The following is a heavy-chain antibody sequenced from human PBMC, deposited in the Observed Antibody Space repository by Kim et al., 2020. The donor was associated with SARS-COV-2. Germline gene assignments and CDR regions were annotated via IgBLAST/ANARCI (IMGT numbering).Heavy chain of an antibody. CDR1: GFTFSSYG. CDR2: IWYDGSNK. J-gene: IGHJ3*02. Sequence: GGSLRLSCAASGFTFSSYGMHWVRQAPGKGLEWVAVIWYDGSNKYYADSVKGRFTISRDNSKNTLYLQMNSLRAEDTAVYYCARVWEGSSSWYPDNAFDIWGQGTMVTVSS. V-gene: IGHV3-33*01. CDR3: ARVWEGSSSWYPDNAFDI. D-gene: IGHD6-13*01.